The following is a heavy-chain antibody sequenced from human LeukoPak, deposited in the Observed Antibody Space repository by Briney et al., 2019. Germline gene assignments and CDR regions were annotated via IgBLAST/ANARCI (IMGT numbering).Heavy chain of an antibody. J-gene: IGHJ6*02. CDR3: ARRGYSGYDPAYYGMDV. Sequence: GGSLRLSCAASGFTFSSYAMSWVRQAPGKGLEWVSSISSSSSYIYYADSVKGRFTISRDNAKNSLYLQMNSLRAEDTAVYYCARRGYSGYDPAYYGMDVWGQGTTVTVSS. V-gene: IGHV3-21*01. D-gene: IGHD5-12*01. CDR1: GFTFSSYA. CDR2: ISSSSSYI.